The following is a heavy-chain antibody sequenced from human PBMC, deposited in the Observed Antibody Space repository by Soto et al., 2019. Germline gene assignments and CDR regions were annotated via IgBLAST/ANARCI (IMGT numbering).Heavy chain of an antibody. CDR2: ISGSSKTT. CDR3: ARESYYDSSDLGDSGFDI. J-gene: IGHJ3*02. CDR1: GVTFSDSS. D-gene: IGHD3-22*01. Sequence: GGSLRLSCAASGVTFSDSSINWVRQAPGKGLEWVSYISGSSKTTYYANSVKGRFTISRDNSKNTLYLQMGSLRAEDMAVYYCARESYYDSSDLGDSGFDIWGQGTMVTVSS. V-gene: IGHV3-48*01.